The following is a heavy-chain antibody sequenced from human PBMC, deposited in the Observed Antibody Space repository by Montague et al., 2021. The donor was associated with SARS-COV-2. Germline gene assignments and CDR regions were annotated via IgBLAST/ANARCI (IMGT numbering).Heavy chain of an antibody. V-gene: IGHV4-39*01. Sequence: SETLSLTCTVSGGSFSSSSYYWGWIRQPPGMGLEWIGSIYYSGSTYYNPSLKSRVTISVDTSKNQFSLKLSSVTAADTAVYYCARESGSGSYLVYWGQGILVTVSS. CDR1: GGSFSSSSYY. D-gene: IGHD3-10*01. CDR2: IYYSGST. J-gene: IGHJ4*02. CDR3: ARESGSGSYLVY.